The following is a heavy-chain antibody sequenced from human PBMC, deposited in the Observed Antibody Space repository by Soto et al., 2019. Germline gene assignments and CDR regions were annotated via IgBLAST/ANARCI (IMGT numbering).Heavy chain of an antibody. CDR3: IGLTWFRGMDV. D-gene: IGHD3-10*01. CDR1: VVSVSSDSAG. V-gene: IGHV6-1*01. J-gene: IGHJ6*02. Sequence: SQTLSLTCVISVVSVSSDSAGWNWIRQSPSGGLEWLGRTYYKSKWNNDYALAVKSRITINPDTSKNQFSLHLYSVTPEDTAVYSCIGLTWFRGMDVRGQGTPVTV. CDR2: TYYKSKWNN.